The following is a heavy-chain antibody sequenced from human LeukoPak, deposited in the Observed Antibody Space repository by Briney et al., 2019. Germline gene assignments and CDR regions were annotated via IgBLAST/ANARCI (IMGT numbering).Heavy chain of an antibody. CDR2: IYTSGST. D-gene: IGHD2-15*01. V-gene: IGHV4-61*02. J-gene: IGHJ6*03. CDR1: GGSISSGSYY. CDR3: AREQVVVAATYYYYYYMDV. Sequence: SETLSLTCTVSGGSISSGSYYWSWIRQPAGTGLEWIGRIYTSGSTNYNPSLKSRVTISVDTSKNQFSLKLSSVTAADTAVYYCAREQVVVAATYYYYYYMDVWGKGTTVTISS.